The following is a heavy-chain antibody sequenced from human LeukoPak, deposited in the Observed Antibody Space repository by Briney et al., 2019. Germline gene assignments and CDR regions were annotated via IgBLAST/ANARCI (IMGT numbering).Heavy chain of an antibody. CDR2: IYYNGNT. J-gene: IGHJ6*02. Sequence: SETLPLTCSVSDVSINSYYWNWIRRPPGKGLEWIGYIYYNGNTNYSPSLKSRVTMSVDTSKNLFSLKVSSVTATDTAVYYCARGRSNYYGMDVWGQGTTVTVSS. V-gene: IGHV4-59*01. D-gene: IGHD1-26*01. CDR3: ARGRSNYYGMDV. CDR1: DVSINSYY.